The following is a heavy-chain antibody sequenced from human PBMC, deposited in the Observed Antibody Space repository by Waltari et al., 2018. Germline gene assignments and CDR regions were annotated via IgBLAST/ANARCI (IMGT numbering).Heavy chain of an antibody. V-gene: IGHV1-69*05. Sequence: QVQLVQSGAEVKKPGSSVKVSCKASGGPFRSYAISWVRQAPGQGLEWMVGIIPIFGTANYAQKFQGRVTITTDESTSTAYMELSSLRSEDTAVYYCAREFLRMFDPWGQGTLVTVSS. CDR3: AREFLRMFDP. CDR2: IIPIFGTA. D-gene: IGHD4-17*01. J-gene: IGHJ5*02. CDR1: GGPFRSYA.